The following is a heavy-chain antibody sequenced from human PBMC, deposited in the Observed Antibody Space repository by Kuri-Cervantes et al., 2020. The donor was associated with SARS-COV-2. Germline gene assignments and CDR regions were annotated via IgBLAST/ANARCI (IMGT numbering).Heavy chain of an antibody. CDR2: INPKTGGT. J-gene: IGHJ6*03. CDR1: ETTFPNYD. CDR3: AIDYGGNPRSHKDYYYMDV. V-gene: IGHV1-2*02. D-gene: IGHD4-23*01. Sequence: ASVKVSCKAPETTFPNYDINWVRQAPGQGLEWMGWINPKTGGTRYAQRFQGRVTMTRDTFISTAYMEVRNLRSDDTAVYYCAIDYGGNPRSHKDYYYMDVWGKGTTVTVSS.